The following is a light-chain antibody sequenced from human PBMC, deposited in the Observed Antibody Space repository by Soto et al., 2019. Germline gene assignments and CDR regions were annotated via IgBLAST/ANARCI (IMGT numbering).Light chain of an antibody. Sequence: EIVLTQSPDTLSLSPGERATLSCRASQSLSKNYLAWYQQKPGQAPRLLIYGASSRATGIPDRFSGSGSGADFSLAISRLEPEDFAVYFCQQYSTSPRTFGQGTKLEIK. CDR3: QQYSTSPRT. CDR2: GAS. J-gene: IGKJ2*01. V-gene: IGKV3-20*01. CDR1: QSLSKNY.